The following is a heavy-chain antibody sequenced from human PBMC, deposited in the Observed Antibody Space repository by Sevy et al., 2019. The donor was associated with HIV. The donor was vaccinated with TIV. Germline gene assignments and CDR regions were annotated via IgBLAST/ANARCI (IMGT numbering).Heavy chain of an antibody. Sequence: GESLKISCAASGFSFSNYWMSWVRQAPGKGLEWVANIKLDGSEKYYVDSVKGRFTISRDNAKKSLYLQMNSLRTEDTAVYYCARDCSSTTCLWGMDVWGQGTTVTVSS. CDR2: IKLDGSEK. J-gene: IGHJ6*02. V-gene: IGHV3-7*03. D-gene: IGHD2-2*01. CDR3: ARDCSSTTCLWGMDV. CDR1: GFSFSNYW.